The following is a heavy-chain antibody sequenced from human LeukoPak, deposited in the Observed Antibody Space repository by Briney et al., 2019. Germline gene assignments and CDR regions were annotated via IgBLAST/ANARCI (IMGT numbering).Heavy chain of an antibody. CDR2: ISGSGGST. CDR1: GFTFSSYA. D-gene: IGHD3-10*02. J-gene: IGHJ4*02. V-gene: IGHV3-23*01. CDR3: AKNVSPFDY. Sequence: PGGSLRLSCAAPGFTFSSYAMSWVRQAPGKGLECVSTISGSGGSTYYADSVKGRFTISRDKSNNTLYLQMNSLGAEDTAVYYCAKNVSPFDYWGQGTLVTVSS.